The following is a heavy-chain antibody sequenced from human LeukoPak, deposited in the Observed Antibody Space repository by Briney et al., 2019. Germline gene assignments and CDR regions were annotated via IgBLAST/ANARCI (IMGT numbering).Heavy chain of an antibody. V-gene: IGHV3-11*01. D-gene: IGHD3-10*01. Sequence: GGSLRLSCTASGFTFIDYYMSWIRQAPGKGLEWVSYISNSGQTMYYADSLKGRFTISRDNANNSLYLQMNSLRAEDTAVYCCARVGWTMVRGAPYYYYYMDVWGKGTTVTISS. J-gene: IGHJ6*03. CDR2: ISNSGQTM. CDR3: ARVGWTMVRGAPYYYYYMDV. CDR1: GFTFIDYY.